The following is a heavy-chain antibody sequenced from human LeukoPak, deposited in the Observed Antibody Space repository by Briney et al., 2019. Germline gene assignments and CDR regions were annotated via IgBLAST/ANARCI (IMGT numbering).Heavy chain of an antibody. D-gene: IGHD3-9*01. CDR3: ARARYVNSFYAFDI. CDR1: GGSISSYY. V-gene: IGHV4-59*01. J-gene: IGHJ3*02. CDR2: FSKSGNP. Sequence: SETLSLTCTVSGGSISSYYWSWIRLPPGKGLEWIGYFSKSGNPNYSPSLKSRVTIFGDTSKNQFFLKLSSVTAADTAMYYCARARYVNSFYAFDIWGQGTLVTVSS.